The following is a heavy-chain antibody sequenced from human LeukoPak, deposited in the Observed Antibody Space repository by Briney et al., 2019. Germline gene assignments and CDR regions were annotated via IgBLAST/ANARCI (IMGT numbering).Heavy chain of an antibody. CDR2: IYSGGST. Sequence: GGSLRLSCAASGFTVSSNYMSWVRQAPGKGLEWVSVIYSGGSTYYADSVKGRFTISRDKSKNTLYLQMNSLRAEDTAVYYCARDRGAVAPNYYYGMDVWGQGTTVTVSS. J-gene: IGHJ6*02. V-gene: IGHV3-66*01. CDR1: GFTVSSNY. D-gene: IGHD6-19*01. CDR3: ARDRGAVAPNYYYGMDV.